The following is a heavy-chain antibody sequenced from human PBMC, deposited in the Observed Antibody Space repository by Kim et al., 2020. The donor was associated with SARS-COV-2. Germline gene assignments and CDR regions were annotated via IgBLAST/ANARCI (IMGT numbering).Heavy chain of an antibody. CDR1: GDSVSSIHAT. J-gene: IGHJ4*02. V-gene: IGHV6-1*01. D-gene: IGHD2-15*01. CDR3: ARQTSGALDY. CDR2: TYYRSKWST. Sequence: SQTLSLTCAVSGDSVSSIHATWNWVRQSPSRGLEWLGLTYYRSKWSTEYAPSVRSRVAITADTSKNQFSLQLTSVTVEDTAVYFCARQTSGALDYWGQGSRVSVS.